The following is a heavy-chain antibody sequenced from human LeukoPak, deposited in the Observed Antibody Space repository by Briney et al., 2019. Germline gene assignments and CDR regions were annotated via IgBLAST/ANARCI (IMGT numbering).Heavy chain of an antibody. CDR2: IKSKTDGGTT. Sequence: GESLRLSCAASEFTFSNAWMSWVRQAPGKGLEWVGRIKSKTDGGTTDYAAPVKGRFTISRDDSKNTLFLQMNSLKAEDTAVYYCTTGDRWELLLFPIGDYWGQGTLVTVSS. V-gene: IGHV3-15*01. CDR1: EFTFSNAW. CDR3: TTGDRWELLLFPIGDY. J-gene: IGHJ4*02. D-gene: IGHD1-26*01.